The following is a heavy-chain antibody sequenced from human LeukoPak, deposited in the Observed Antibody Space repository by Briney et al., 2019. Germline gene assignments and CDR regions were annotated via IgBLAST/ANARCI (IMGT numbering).Heavy chain of an antibody. CDR3: AKGVRLGSITMIRGVRRAYYYYMDV. V-gene: IGHV3-23*01. CDR2: ISPGGST. Sequence: GGSLRLSCAASGFTFTNYAMSWVRQAPGRGLEWVSNISPGGSTNYADSVKGRFTISRDNSKNTLYLQMNSLRAEDTAVYYCAKGVRLGSITMIRGVRRAYYYYMDVWGKGTTVTISS. CDR1: GFTFTNYA. D-gene: IGHD3-10*01. J-gene: IGHJ6*03.